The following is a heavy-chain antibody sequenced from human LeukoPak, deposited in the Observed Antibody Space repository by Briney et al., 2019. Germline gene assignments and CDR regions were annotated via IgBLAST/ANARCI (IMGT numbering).Heavy chain of an antibody. CDR2: IKQDGSEK. Sequence: PGGSLRLSCAASGFTFSSYWMSWVRQAPGKGLEWVANIKQDGSEKYYVDSVKGRFTISRDNAKNSLYLQMNSLRAEDTAVYYCARAYGTDSYGDYAPFDYWGQGTLVTVSS. V-gene: IGHV3-7*01. CDR3: ARAYGTDSYGDYAPFDY. D-gene: IGHD4-17*01. J-gene: IGHJ4*02. CDR1: GFTFSSYW.